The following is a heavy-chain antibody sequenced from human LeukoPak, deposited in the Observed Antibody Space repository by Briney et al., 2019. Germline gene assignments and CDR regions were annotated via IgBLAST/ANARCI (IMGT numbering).Heavy chain of an antibody. CDR2: IYYSGST. V-gene: IGHV4-39*01. CDR3: ARHPKEYYYDSSGYYGAFDI. CDR1: GGSISSSSYY. J-gene: IGHJ3*02. Sequence: SETLSLTCTVSGGSISSSSYYWGWIRQPPGKGLEWIGSIYYSGSTYYNPSLKSRVTISVDTSKNQFSLKLSSVTAADTAVYYCARHPKEYYYDSSGYYGAFDIWGQGTMVIVSS. D-gene: IGHD3-22*01.